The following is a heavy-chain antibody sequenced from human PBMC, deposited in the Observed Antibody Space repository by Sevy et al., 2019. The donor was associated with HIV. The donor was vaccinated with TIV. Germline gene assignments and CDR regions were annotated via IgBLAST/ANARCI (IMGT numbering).Heavy chain of an antibody. CDR3: ARGGYYYDNAAYYAFDS. D-gene: IGHD3-22*01. V-gene: IGHV3-33*01. J-gene: IGHJ4*02. CDR1: GFTFSAYA. Sequence: GGSLRLSCTTSGFTFSAYAMHWVRQAPGKGLEWVAIIWSDGAYQYHGDSVKGRFTISRDNSKNTLYLQMKSLRVEDTAVYYCARGGYYYDNAAYYAFDSWGQGTLVTVSS. CDR2: IWSDGAYQ.